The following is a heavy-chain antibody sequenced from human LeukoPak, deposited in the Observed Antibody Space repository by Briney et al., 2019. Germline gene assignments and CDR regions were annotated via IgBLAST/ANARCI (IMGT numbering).Heavy chain of an antibody. CDR3: TTEYTFGADFFDY. CDR2: IKSETDGGTT. CDR1: GFTFSNAW. D-gene: IGHD5-18*01. J-gene: IGHJ4*02. V-gene: IGHV3-15*01. Sequence: GGSLRLSCAASGFTFSNAWMSWVRQAPGKGLEWVGHIKSETDGGTTDYAAPVKGRFTISRDDSKNTLYLQMNSLKTEDTAVYYCTTEYTFGADFFDYWGQGTLVTVS.